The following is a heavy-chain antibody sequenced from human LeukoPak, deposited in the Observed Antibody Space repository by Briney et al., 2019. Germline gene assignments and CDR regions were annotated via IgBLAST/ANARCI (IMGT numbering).Heavy chain of an antibody. D-gene: IGHD3-10*01. Sequence: SETLSLTCTVSGGSISSYYWSWIRQPPGKGLEWIGYIYYSGSTNYNPSLKSRVTISVDTSKNQFSLKLSSVTAADTAVYYCARLMGGYYGSGSRPRNRWFDPWGQGTLVTVSS. CDR2: IYYSGST. CDR1: GGSISSYY. J-gene: IGHJ5*02. CDR3: ARLMGGYYGSGSRPRNRWFDP. V-gene: IGHV4-59*12.